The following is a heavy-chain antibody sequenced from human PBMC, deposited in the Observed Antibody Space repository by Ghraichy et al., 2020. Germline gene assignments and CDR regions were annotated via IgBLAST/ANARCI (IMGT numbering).Heavy chain of an antibody. J-gene: IGHJ4*02. CDR3: ARDLGGPDY. D-gene: IGHD3-10*01. V-gene: IGHV3-48*02. CDR1: GFTFSSYS. Sequence: AGSLRLSCAASGFTFSSYSMNWVHQAPGKGLEWVSFISNNIKTIYYADSVKGRFTISRDNAKNSLSLQMNSLRDEDTAVYYCARDLGGPDYWGQGTLVTVSA. CDR2: ISNNIKTI.